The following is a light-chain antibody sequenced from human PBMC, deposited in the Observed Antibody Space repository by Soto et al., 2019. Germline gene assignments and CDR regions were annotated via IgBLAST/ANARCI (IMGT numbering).Light chain of an antibody. CDR3: NSYRDISTYV. CDR1: SSDVGGYN. CDR2: DVN. J-gene: IGLJ1*01. Sequence: QSALTQPASVSGSPGQSITLSCTGTSSDVGGYNVSWFQQHPGEAPKLIIYDVNSRPSGVSNRFSGSKSGNTASLTISGLQAEDEVDYYCNSYRDISTYVFGTGTKVTVL. V-gene: IGLV2-14*01.